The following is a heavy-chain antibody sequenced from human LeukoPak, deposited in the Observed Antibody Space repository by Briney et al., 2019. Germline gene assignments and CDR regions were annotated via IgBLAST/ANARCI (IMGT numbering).Heavy chain of an antibody. CDR3: ARGRYDFWSGSLPYFDY. V-gene: IGHV4-4*07. CDR1: GGSISNYY. CDR2: MYTTGNT. Sequence: PSETLSLTCTVSGGSISNYYWSWIRQPAGKGLEWIGRMYTTGNTDYSPSLKSRVTMSVDTSKNQFSLKLSSVTAADTAVYYCARGRYDFWSGSLPYFDYWGQGTLVTVSS. D-gene: IGHD3-3*01. J-gene: IGHJ4*02.